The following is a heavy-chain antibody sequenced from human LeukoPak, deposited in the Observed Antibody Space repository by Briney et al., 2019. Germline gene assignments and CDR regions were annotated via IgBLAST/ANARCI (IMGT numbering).Heavy chain of an antibody. V-gene: IGHV3-7*04. CDR3: ARDSKGAFDI. J-gene: IGHJ3*02. CDR1: GFTFSSHW. Sequence: PGGSLRLSCAASGFTFSSHWMSWVRQAPGKGLEWVAKINQDGSEKYYVDSVKGRFTISRDNAKSSLSLQMNSLRAEDTAVYYCARDSKGAFDIWGQGTMVTVSS. CDR2: INQDGSEK.